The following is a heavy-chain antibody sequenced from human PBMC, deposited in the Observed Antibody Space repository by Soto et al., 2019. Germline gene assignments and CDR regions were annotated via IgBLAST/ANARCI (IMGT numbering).Heavy chain of an antibody. J-gene: IGHJ4*02. CDR2: ISSSSSYT. CDR3: ASGPVTTMAFDY. Sequence: QVQLVESGGGLVKPGGSLRLSCAASGFTFSDYYMSWIRQAPGKGLEWVSYISSSSSYTNYADSVKGRFTISRDNAKNSLYLQKNSLRAEDTAVYYCASGPVTTMAFDYWGQGTLVTVSS. D-gene: IGHD3-10*01. CDR1: GFTFSDYY. V-gene: IGHV3-11*06.